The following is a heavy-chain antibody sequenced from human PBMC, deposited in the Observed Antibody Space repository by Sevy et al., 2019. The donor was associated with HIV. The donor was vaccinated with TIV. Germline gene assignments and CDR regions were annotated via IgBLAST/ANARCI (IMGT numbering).Heavy chain of an antibody. V-gene: IGHV4-34*01. J-gene: IGHJ6*02. D-gene: IGHD3-10*01. Sequence: SETLSLTCAVYGGSFSGYYWSWIRQPPGMGLEWIGEINHSGSTNYNPSLKSRVTISVDTSKNQFSLKLSSVTAADTAVYYCARRTVRGVTHYYGMDVWGQGTTVTVSS. CDR3: ARRTVRGVTHYYGMDV. CDR2: INHSGST. CDR1: GGSFSGYY.